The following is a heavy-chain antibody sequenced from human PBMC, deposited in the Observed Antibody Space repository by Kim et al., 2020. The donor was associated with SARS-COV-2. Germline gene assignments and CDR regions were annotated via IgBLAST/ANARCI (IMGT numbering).Heavy chain of an antibody. CDR2: INHSGST. V-gene: IGHV4-34*01. CDR3: ARGRQWLLHWFDP. J-gene: IGHJ5*02. Sequence: SETLSLTCAVYGGSFSGYYWSWIRQPPGKGLEWIGEINHSGSTNYNPSLKSRVTISVDTSKNQFSLKLSSVTAADTAVYYCARGRQWLLHWFDPWGQGTLVTVSS. CDR1: GGSFSGYY. D-gene: IGHD6-19*01.